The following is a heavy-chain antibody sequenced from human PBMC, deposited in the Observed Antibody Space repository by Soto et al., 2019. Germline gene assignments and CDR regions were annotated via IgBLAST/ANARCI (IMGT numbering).Heavy chain of an antibody. CDR2: FDPEDGET. J-gene: IGHJ3*02. D-gene: IGHD6-19*01. Sequence: ASAKVSCKVSGYTLTELSMHWVRQAPGKGVEWMGGFDPEDGETIYAQKFQGRVTMTEDTSTDTAYMELSSLRSEDTAVYYCATGLTPGIAVAGDAFDIWGQGTMVTVSS. V-gene: IGHV1-24*01. CDR3: ATGLTPGIAVAGDAFDI. CDR1: GYTLTELS.